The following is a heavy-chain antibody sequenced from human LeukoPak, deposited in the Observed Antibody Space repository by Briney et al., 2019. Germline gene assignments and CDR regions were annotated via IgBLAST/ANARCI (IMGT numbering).Heavy chain of an antibody. CDR3: ARALNNLYQLLGNY. CDR1: GFTFSSYA. J-gene: IGHJ4*02. CDR2: ISYDGSNK. D-gene: IGHD2-2*01. V-gene: IGHV3-30*01. Sequence: GGSLRLSCAASGFTFSSYAMHWVRQAPGKGLEWVAVISYDGSNKYYADSVKGRFTISRDNSKNTLYLQMNGLRAEDTAVYYCARALNNLYQLLGNYWGQGTLVTVSS.